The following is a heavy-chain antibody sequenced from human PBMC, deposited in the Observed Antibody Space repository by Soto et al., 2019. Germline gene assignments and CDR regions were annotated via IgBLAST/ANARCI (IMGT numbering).Heavy chain of an antibody. J-gene: IGHJ4*02. V-gene: IGHV1-69*01. CDR1: GGNFSSYA. CDR3: ASGTSGRYRNHFDY. CDR2: IIPLFGTA. Sequence: QVQLVQSGAEVKKPGSSVKVSCKASGGNFSSYAISWVRQAPGQGLEWMGGIIPLFGTANYAQKFQGRVTITADESTSTAYMELSSLRTEDTAVYYCASGTSGRYRNHFDYWGQGTLVTVSS. D-gene: IGHD1-26*01.